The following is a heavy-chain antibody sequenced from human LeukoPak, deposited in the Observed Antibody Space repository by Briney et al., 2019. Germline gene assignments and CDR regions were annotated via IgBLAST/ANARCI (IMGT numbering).Heavy chain of an antibody. CDR1: GYAFTGYY. J-gene: IGHJ3*02. CDR2: INPNSGGT. D-gene: IGHD3-16*01. Sequence: ASVKVSCKASGYAFTGYYMHGVRQAHGQGLEWMGWINPNSGGTNYAQKFQGRVTMTRDTSISTAYMELSRLRSDDTAVYYCARDFFMITFGGVINDAFDIWGQGTMVTVSS. CDR3: ARDFFMITFGGVINDAFDI. V-gene: IGHV1-2*02.